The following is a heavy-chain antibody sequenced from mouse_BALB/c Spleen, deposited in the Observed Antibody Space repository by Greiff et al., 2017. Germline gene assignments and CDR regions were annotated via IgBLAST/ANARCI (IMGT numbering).Heavy chain of an antibody. CDR2: ISSGGSYT. J-gene: IGHJ4*01. V-gene: IGHV5-9-4*01. D-gene: IGHD2-4*01. CDR3: AREDYGYAMDY. Sequence: EVKLVESGGGLVKPGGSLKLSCAASGFTFSSYAMSWVRQSPEKRLEWVAEISSGGSYTYYPDTVTGRFTISRDNAKNTLYLEMSSLRSEDTAMYYCAREDYGYAMDYWGQGTSVTVSS. CDR1: GFTFSSYA.